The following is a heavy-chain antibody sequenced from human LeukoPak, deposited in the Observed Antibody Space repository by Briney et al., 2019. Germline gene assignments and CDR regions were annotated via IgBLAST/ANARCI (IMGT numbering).Heavy chain of an antibody. Sequence: SETLSLTCSVSGFSISRGFYWGWIRQPPGKGLEWIGNIHYSGETYFNPSLKSRLTMSVDTSKNKFSLNLSSVTAADTAIYYCASDTPGLLGYWGQGTLVTVSS. CDR3: ASDTPGLLGY. J-gene: IGHJ4*02. D-gene: IGHD2-21*02. CDR2: IHYSGET. CDR1: GFSISRGFY. V-gene: IGHV4-38-2*02.